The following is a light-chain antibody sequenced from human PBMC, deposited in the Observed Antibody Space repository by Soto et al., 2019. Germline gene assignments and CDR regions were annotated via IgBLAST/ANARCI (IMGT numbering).Light chain of an antibody. Sequence: EIVFTQSPATLSLSPGERAILSCRASQSVSTFLAWFQQKPGQPPRLLIYNASNRTTGIPARFSGSGSGTDFTLTISSLEPEDFAVYYCQQRGDWPPITFGQGTRLEIK. CDR2: NAS. V-gene: IGKV3-11*01. CDR1: QSVSTF. CDR3: QQRGDWPPIT. J-gene: IGKJ5*01.